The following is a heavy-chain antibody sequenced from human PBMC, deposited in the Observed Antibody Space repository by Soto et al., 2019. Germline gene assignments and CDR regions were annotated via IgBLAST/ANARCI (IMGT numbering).Heavy chain of an antibody. CDR1: GYTFTSYG. J-gene: IGHJ4*02. CDR3: ARVALYDYVWGSYSYFDY. V-gene: IGHV1-18*01. D-gene: IGHD3-16*01. Sequence: QVQLVQSGAEVKKPGASVKVSCKASGYTFTSYGIIWVRQAPGQGLEWMGWISAYNGNTNYAQKLQGRVTMTTDTSTSTAYMELRSLRSDDTAVYYCARVALYDYVWGSYSYFDYWGQGTLVTVSS. CDR2: ISAYNGNT.